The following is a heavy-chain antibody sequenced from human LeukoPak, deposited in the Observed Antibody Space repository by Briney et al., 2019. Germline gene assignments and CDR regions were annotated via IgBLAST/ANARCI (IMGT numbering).Heavy chain of an antibody. CDR2: IWYDGTNK. D-gene: IGHD1-26*01. Sequence: GGSLRLSCAASGFTFSNYGMHWVRHAPGKGLEWGAVIWYDGTNKYYADSVKGRFTISRDNSKNTLYLQINSLRAEDTAVYYCARERWELLEGAFDIWGQGTMVTVSS. J-gene: IGHJ3*02. CDR3: ARERWELLEGAFDI. V-gene: IGHV3-33*01. CDR1: GFTFSNYG.